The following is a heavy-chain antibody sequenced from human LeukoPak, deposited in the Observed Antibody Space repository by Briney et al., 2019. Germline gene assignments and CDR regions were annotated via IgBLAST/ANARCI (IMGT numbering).Heavy chain of an antibody. CDR1: GGSISSHY. J-gene: IGHJ5*02. Sequence: SETLSLTCTVSGGSISSHYWSWIRQPPGKGLEWVGYIYYSGSTDYNPSLKSRVTISVDTSKNQFSLKLSSVTAADTAVYYCARDLRLRIAARPSRFDPWGQGTLVTVSS. CDR3: ARDLRLRIAARPSRFDP. CDR2: IYYSGST. D-gene: IGHD6-6*01. V-gene: IGHV4-59*11.